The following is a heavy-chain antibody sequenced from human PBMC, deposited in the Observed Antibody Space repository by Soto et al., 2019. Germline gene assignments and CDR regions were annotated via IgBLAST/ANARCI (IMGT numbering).Heavy chain of an antibody. V-gene: IGHV3-23*01. D-gene: IGHD3-10*01. J-gene: IGHJ4*02. CDR1: GFTFSSNA. CDR3: ARASGESYPGSRVFDS. Sequence: GGSLRLSCAASGFTFSSNAMSWVRQAPGKGLEWVSAITNSGGDTLYADSVKDRFTISRDNFKNTLYLQMNSLRAEDTAIYYCARASGESYPGSRVFDSWGQGTRVTVSS. CDR2: ITNSGGDT.